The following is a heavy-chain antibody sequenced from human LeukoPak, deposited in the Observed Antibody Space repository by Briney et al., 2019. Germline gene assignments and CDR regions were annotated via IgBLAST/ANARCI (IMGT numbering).Heavy chain of an antibody. D-gene: IGHD3-22*01. V-gene: IGHV1-46*01. CDR3: ARVGYYDSSGYYYFGYAFDI. CDR2: INPSGGST. J-gene: IGHJ3*02. Sequence: ASVKVSCKASGYTFTSYYMHWVRQAPGQGLEWMGIINPSGGSTSYAQKFQGRVTMTRDTSTSTVYMELSSLRSEDTAVHYCARVGYYDSSGYYYFGYAFDIWGQGTMVTVSS. CDR1: GYTFTSYY.